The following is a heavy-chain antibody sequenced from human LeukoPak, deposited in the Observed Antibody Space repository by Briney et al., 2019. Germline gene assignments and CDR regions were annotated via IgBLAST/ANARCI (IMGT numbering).Heavy chain of an antibody. CDR3: ARDPGQWLVPDAFDI. CDR2: ISSSGSYI. J-gene: IGHJ3*02. V-gene: IGHV3-21*01. Sequence: GGSLRLSCAASGFTFSSYAMSWARQAPGKGLEWVSSISSSGSYIYYADSLKGRFTISRDNAKNSLYLQMNSLGAEDTAVYYCARDPGQWLVPDAFDIWGQGTLVTVSS. D-gene: IGHD6-19*01. CDR1: GFTFSSYA.